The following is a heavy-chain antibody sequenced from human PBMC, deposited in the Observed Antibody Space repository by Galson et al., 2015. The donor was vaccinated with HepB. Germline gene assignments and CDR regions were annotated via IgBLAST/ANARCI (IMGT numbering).Heavy chain of an antibody. J-gene: IGHJ4*02. Sequence: SLRLSCAASGFTFSSYAMSWVRQAPGKGLEWVSAISGSGGSTYYADSVKGRFTISRDNSKNTLYLQMNSLRAEDTAVYYCAKTQGGGSYHPEPVDYWGQGTLVTVSS. V-gene: IGHV3-23*01. CDR3: AKTQGGGSYHPEPVDY. D-gene: IGHD1-26*01. CDR1: GFTFSSYA. CDR2: ISGSGGST.